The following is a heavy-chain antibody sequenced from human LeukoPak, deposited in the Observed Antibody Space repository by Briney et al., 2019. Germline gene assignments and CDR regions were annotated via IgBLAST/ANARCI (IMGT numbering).Heavy chain of an antibody. D-gene: IGHD3-22*01. Sequence: GASVKVSCKASGYTFNTYGIIWVRQAPGQGLEWMGWVSPYNGNTNYAQKLQGRVTMTTDTSTSTAYMELRSLRSDDTAVYYCARGRDSFDFWGQGALVTVSS. CDR3: ARGRDSFDF. CDR2: VSPYNGNT. J-gene: IGHJ4*02. V-gene: IGHV1-18*01. CDR1: GYTFNTYG.